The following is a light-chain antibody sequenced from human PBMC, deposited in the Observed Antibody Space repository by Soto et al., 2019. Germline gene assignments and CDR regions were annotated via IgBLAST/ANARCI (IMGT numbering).Light chain of an antibody. J-gene: IGKJ1*01. Sequence: EIVLTQSPGTLSLSPGERATLSCRASQSVTSNYLAWYQQKPGQAPRPLIFGASSRATGIPDRFSGSGSGTDFPLTISRLEPEDFAVYYCQQYNNSLWTFGQGTKVDI. CDR1: QSVTSNY. CDR2: GAS. V-gene: IGKV3-20*01. CDR3: QQYNNSLWT.